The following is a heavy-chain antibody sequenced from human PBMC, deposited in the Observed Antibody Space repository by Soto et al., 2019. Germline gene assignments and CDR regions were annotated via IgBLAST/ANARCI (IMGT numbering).Heavy chain of an antibody. CDR2: IYYSGST. CDR3: ETSPATEPSPGDYGGKEVNWFDP. V-gene: IGHV4-59*01. J-gene: IGHJ5*02. D-gene: IGHD4-17*01. CDR1: GGSISSYY. Sequence: SGTLSLTCTVSGGSISSYYWSWIRQPPGKGLEWIGYIYYSGSTYYNPSLKSRVTISVDTSKNQFSLKLSSVNAADTAVYYCETSPATEPSPGDYGGKEVNWFDPWGQGTLVTGAS.